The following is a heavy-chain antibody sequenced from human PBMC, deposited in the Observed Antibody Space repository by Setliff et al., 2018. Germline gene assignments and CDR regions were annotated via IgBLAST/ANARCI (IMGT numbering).Heavy chain of an antibody. CDR3: VNSYRGYDDYPDY. Sequence: ETLSLTCTVSGGSIGPHYWSWVRQAPGKGLEWVSSIGGSSADIYYADSVRGRFTISRDNAKNSLYLQMNSLRVEDTAVYYCVNSYRGYDDYPDYWGQGTLVTVSS. V-gene: IGHV3-21*04. D-gene: IGHD3-16*02. J-gene: IGHJ4*02. CDR1: GGSIGPHY. CDR2: IGGSSADI.